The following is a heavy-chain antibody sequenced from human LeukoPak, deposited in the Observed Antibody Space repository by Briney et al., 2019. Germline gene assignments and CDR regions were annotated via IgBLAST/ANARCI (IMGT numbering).Heavy chain of an antibody. D-gene: IGHD3-22*01. J-gene: IGHJ4*02. V-gene: IGHV4-34*01. CDR3: ARTYDSSAFDY. Sequence: PSETLSLTCAVYGGSFSGYYWSWIRQPPGKGLEWIGEINHSGSTNYNPSLKSRVTISVDTPKNQFSLKLSSVTAADTAVYYCARTYDSSAFDYWGQGTLVTVSS. CDR2: INHSGST. CDR1: GGSFSGYY.